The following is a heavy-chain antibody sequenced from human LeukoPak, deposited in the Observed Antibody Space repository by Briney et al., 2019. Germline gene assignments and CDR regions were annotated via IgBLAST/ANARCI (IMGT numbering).Heavy chain of an antibody. J-gene: IGHJ4*02. V-gene: IGHV3-30*03. D-gene: IGHD5-18*01. CDR1: GFTFNSFG. CDR3: ARGRGLRGYSYGSRIMYYFDY. Sequence: PGRSLRLSCAASGFTFNSFGMHWVRQAPGKGLEWLAVISYDGRNKYYADSVKGRFTISRDNSKNTLYLQMNSLRAEDTAVYYCARGRGLRGYSYGSRIMYYFDYWGQGTLVTVSS. CDR2: ISYDGRNK.